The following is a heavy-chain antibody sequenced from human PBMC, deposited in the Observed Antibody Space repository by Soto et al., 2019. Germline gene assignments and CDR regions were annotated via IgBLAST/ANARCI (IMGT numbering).Heavy chain of an antibody. CDR1: GGSISSYY. Sequence: SETLSLTCTVSGGSISSYYWSWIRQPPGKGLEWIGYIYYSGSTYYNPSLKSRVTISVDTSKNQFSLKLSSVTAADTAVYYCARIVVVVAATYSWFDPWGQGTLVTVSS. CDR3: ARIVVVVAATYSWFDP. J-gene: IGHJ5*02. V-gene: IGHV4-59*04. CDR2: IYYSGST. D-gene: IGHD2-15*01.